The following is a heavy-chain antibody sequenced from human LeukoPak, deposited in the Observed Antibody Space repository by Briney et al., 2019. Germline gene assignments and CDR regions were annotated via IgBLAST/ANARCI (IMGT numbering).Heavy chain of an antibody. Sequence: PGGSLRLSCAVSGFTFSSYEMNWVRQAPGKGLEWVSYISVSGSTRYYADSVKGRFTISRDNAKNSLYLQMNSLRAEDTAVYYCARIVIAAAGTDAFDIWGQGTMVTVSS. CDR1: GFTFSSYE. CDR2: ISVSGSTR. J-gene: IGHJ3*02. V-gene: IGHV3-48*03. CDR3: ARIVIAAAGTDAFDI. D-gene: IGHD6-13*01.